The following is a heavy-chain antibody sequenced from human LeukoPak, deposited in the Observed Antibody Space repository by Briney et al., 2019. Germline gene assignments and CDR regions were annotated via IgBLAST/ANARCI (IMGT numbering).Heavy chain of an antibody. Sequence: GGSLRLSCAASAFTFSRYAMSWVRQAPGKGLEWVSTISGGGGTTYYADSVKGRFTISRDNSKNTLYLEMNSLRVEDSAVYYCAKVWFGEFEHFDYWGQGTLVTASS. CDR1: AFTFSRYA. V-gene: IGHV3-23*01. J-gene: IGHJ4*02. D-gene: IGHD3-10*01. CDR3: AKVWFGEFEHFDY. CDR2: ISGGGGTT.